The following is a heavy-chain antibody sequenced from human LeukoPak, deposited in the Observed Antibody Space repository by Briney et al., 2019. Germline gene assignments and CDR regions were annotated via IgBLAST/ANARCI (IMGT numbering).Heavy chain of an antibody. Sequence: PGGSLRLSCVASGFTFSNYFMHWVRQAPGRGLDWVALIWSDGSSQYYADSVKGRFTISRDNSKNTLYLQMNSLRAEDTAVYYCASGVPAAIYWGQGTLVTVSS. CDR1: GFTFSNYF. V-gene: IGHV3-33*01. D-gene: IGHD2-2*01. J-gene: IGHJ4*02. CDR3: ASGVPAAIY. CDR2: IWSDGSSQ.